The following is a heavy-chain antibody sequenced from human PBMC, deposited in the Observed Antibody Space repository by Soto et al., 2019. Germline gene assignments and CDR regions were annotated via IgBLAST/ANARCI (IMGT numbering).Heavy chain of an antibody. V-gene: IGHV1-18*04. CDR3: ERDLSLRSGNAWSYDFWSSYYPGIGTSCLEQ. J-gene: IGHJ4*02. D-gene: IGHD3-3*01. Sequence: ASVEVSCKASGYTFTSYVISWVRQAPGQGLEWMGGISADNGNTNYAQKLQGRVTMTTDTSTSTAYMELRSLRSDDTAVYYCERDLSLRSGNAWSYDFWSSYYPGIGTSCLEQWGQRHLVSVSS. CDR1: GYTFTSYV. CDR2: ISADNGNT.